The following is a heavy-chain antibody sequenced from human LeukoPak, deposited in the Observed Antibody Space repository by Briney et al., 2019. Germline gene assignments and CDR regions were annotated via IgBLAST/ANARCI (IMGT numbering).Heavy chain of an antibody. CDR1: GGSISSGDYY. CDR3: ARDLPDCSGGSCAGHY. CDR2: IYYSGGT. Sequence: SETLSLTCTVSGGSISSGDYYWSWIRQPPGKGLEWIGYIYYSGGTYYNPSLKSRVTISVDTSKNQFSLKLSSVTAADTAVYYCARDLPDCSGGSCAGHYWGQGTLVTVSS. D-gene: IGHD2-15*01. J-gene: IGHJ4*02. V-gene: IGHV4-30-4*08.